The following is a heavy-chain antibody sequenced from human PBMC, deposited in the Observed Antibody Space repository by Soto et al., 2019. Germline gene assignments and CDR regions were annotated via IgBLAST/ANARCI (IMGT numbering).Heavy chain of an antibody. CDR1: GYTFTSYG. V-gene: IGHV1-18*01. CDR2: ISAYNGNT. D-gene: IGHD3-9*01. J-gene: IGHJ4*02. CDR3: ARDVRYFDWLLPPPRPYYFDY. Sequence: ASVKVSCKASGYTFTSYGISWVRQAPGQGLEWMGWISAYNGNTNYAQKLQGRVTMTTDTSTSTAYMELRSLRSDDTAVYYCARDVRYFDWLLPPPRPYYFDYWGQGTLVTVSS.